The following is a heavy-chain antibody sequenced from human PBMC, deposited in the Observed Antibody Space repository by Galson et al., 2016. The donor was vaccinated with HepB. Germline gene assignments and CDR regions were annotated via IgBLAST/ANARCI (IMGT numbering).Heavy chain of an antibody. Sequence: SLRLSCATSGFNFSDYAMAWIRQAPGKGLEWVSAINTGGDDTHHADSVRGRFTISRDDSINTLYPQMNSLSVDDTAVYYCGLEGAYWGQGALVTVSS. CDR2: INTGGDDT. V-gene: IGHV3-23*01. D-gene: IGHD3/OR15-3a*01. CDR1: GFNFSDYA. CDR3: GLEGAY. J-gene: IGHJ4*02.